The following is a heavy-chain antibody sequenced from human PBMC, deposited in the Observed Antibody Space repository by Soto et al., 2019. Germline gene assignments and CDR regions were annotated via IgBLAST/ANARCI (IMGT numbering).Heavy chain of an antibody. CDR2: ISTSGGST. Sequence: GWSLRLACAAPVFTFISYDMSWVRQAPGKGLEWASSISTSGGSTYYADSVKGRFTISRDNSKNTLYLQMNSLRAEDTAVYYCAKADGNTRMDVWGQGTTVTVSS. CDR3: AKADGNTRMDV. J-gene: IGHJ6*02. V-gene: IGHV3-23*01. CDR1: VFTFISYD.